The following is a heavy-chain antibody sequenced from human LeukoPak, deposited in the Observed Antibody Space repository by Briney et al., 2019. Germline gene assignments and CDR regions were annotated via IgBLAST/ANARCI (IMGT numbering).Heavy chain of an antibody. J-gene: IGHJ4*02. D-gene: IGHD5/OR15-5a*01. V-gene: IGHV4-59*01. CDR1: GGSMTNLY. CDR3: AKGGLSRAGLDF. CDR2: IYDSGST. Sequence: PSETLSLTCSVSGGSMTNLYWTWIRQPPGKGLEWIGDIYDSGSTRYNTSLESRVTISVDTSKNQFSLKLSSVTAADTAVYYCAKGGLSRAGLDFWGQGTLVTVSS.